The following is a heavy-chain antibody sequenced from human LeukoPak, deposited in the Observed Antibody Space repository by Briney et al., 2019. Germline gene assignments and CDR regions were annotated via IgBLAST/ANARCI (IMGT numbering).Heavy chain of an antibody. J-gene: IGHJ4*02. CDR2: IKQDGNEK. CDR1: GFTFSFSR. V-gene: IGHV3-7*01. CDR3: VGGGY. Sequence: GGSLRLSCAASGFTFSFSRMNWVRQAPGKGLEGVANIKQDGNEKNYVDSVKGRLTISRDNAKNTLYLQMNSLRAEDTAVYYCVGGGYWGQGTLVTVSS.